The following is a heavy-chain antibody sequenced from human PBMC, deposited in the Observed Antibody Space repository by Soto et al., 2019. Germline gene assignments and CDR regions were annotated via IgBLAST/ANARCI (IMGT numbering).Heavy chain of an antibody. CDR3: TRGYSSVSIYAFDI. CDR1: GSTFSDHY. Sequence: PWGSLSLSCVASGSTFSDHYMDWVRQAPGKGLEWVGRTGNRANSYTTEYAASVKGRFSISRDDSKNSLYLQMNSLKTEDTAVYHCTRGYSSVSIYAFDIWGQGTMVT. V-gene: IGHV3-72*01. D-gene: IGHD2-21*01. J-gene: IGHJ3*02. CDR2: TGNRANSYTT.